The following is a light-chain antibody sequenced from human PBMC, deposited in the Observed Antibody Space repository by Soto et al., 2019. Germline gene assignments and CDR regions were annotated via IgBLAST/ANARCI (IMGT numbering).Light chain of an antibody. CDR2: EVS. V-gene: IGLV2-8*02. CDR1: SSHVGGYNY. J-gene: IGLJ2*01. Sequence: QSALTQPPSASRSPGQSVTISCTGTSSHVGGYNYVSWYQQHPGKAPKLMIYEVSKRPSGVPDRFSGSKSGNTASLTVSGLQAEDEADYYCSSYAGSNNVVFGGGTKLTVL. CDR3: SSYAGSNNVV.